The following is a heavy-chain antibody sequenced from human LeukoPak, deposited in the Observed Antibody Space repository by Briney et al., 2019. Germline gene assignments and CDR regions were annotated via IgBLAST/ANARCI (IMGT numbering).Heavy chain of an antibody. CDR3: ARQLGYCSSTSCYADKVDY. Sequence: KPSETLSLTCTVSGGSISSSSYYWGWIRQPPGKGLEWIGSIYYSGSTYYNPSLKSRVTISVDTSKNRFSLKLSSVTAADTAVYYCARQLGYCSSTSCYADKVDYWGQGTLVTVSS. CDR1: GGSISSSSYY. V-gene: IGHV4-39*01. CDR2: IYYSGST. J-gene: IGHJ4*02. D-gene: IGHD2-2*01.